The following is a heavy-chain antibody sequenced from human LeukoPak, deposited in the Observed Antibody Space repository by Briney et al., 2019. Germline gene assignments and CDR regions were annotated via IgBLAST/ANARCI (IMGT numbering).Heavy chain of an antibody. D-gene: IGHD2-15*01. Sequence: PSETLSLTCTVSGGSISSGDYYWSWIRQHPGKGLEWIGYIYYSGSTYYNPSLKSRVTISVDTSKNQFSLKLSSVTAADTAVYYCARVPSGGAFDIWGQGTMVTVSS. V-gene: IGHV4-31*03. CDR1: GGSISSGDYY. J-gene: IGHJ3*02. CDR3: ARVPSGGAFDI. CDR2: IYYSGST.